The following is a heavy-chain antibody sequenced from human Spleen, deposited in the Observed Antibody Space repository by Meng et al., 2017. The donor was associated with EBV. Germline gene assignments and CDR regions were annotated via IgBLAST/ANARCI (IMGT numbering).Heavy chain of an antibody. CDR2: INEDGRTT. CDR3: SRDLAGAYDD. J-gene: IGHJ4*02. CDR1: GLTFSSYW. D-gene: IGHD2-21*01. Sequence: VQVVESGGALVPPGGSLRLSCAASGLTFSSYWMHWVRQAPGKGLVWISRINEDGRTTSYADSVKGRFTISRDNTKNTLYLQMNSLRAEDTVLYFCSRDLAGAYDDWGQGTLVTVSS. V-gene: IGHV3-74*01.